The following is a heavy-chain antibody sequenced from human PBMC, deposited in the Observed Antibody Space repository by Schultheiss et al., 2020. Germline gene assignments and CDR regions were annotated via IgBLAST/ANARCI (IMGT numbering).Heavy chain of an antibody. J-gene: IGHJ6*02. CDR3: ARSSGSYYYYGMDV. V-gene: IGHV4-39*07. D-gene: IGHD1-26*01. CDR2: IYTSGST. CDR1: GGSISSSSYY. Sequence: SETLSLTCTVSGGSISSSSYYWGWIRQPPGKGLEWIGRIYTSGSTNYNPSLKSRVTISVDTSKNQFSLKLSSVTAADTAVYYCARSSGSYYYYGMDVWGQGTTVTVSS.